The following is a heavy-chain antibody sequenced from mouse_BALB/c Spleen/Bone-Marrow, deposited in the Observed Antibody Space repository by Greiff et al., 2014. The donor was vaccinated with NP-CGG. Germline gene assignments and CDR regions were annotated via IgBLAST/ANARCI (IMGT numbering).Heavy chain of an antibody. D-gene: IGHD4-1*01. CDR3: ARGGRLTGYYFDY. Sequence: VHLVESGAELVRPGSSVKISCKASGYAFSSYWMNWVKQRPGQGLEWIGQIYPGDGDTNYNGNFKDKATLTTDKSSTTAYMQLSSLTSEDSAVYFCARGGRLTGYYFDYWSQGTTLTVSS. V-gene: IGHV1-80*01. CDR2: IYPGDGDT. J-gene: IGHJ2*01. CDR1: GYAFSSYW.